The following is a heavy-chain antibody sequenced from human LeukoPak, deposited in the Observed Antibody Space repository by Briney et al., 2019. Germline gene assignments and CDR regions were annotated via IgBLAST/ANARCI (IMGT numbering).Heavy chain of an antibody. V-gene: IGHV3-30*18. CDR1: GSTFSSYG. CDR2: ISYDGSNK. Sequence: GGSLRLSCAASGSTFSSYGMHWVRQAPGKGLEWVAVISYDGSNKYYADSVKGRFTISRDNSKNTLYLQMNSLRAEDTAVYYCAKDSHYGSGSHHYYFDYWGQGTLVTVSS. D-gene: IGHD3-10*01. CDR3: AKDSHYGSGSHHYYFDY. J-gene: IGHJ4*02.